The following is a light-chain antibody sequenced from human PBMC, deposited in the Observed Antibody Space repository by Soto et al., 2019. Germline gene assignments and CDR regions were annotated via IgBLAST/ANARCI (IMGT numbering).Light chain of an antibody. CDR3: SSYSSSTTLHV. J-gene: IGLJ1*01. CDR2: DVS. Sequence: QSALTQPASVSGSPGQSITISCTGTSSDVGGYNDVSWFQQHPGKAPRLMIYDVSNRPSGVSNRFSGYKSGSTASLIISGLRAEDEADYYCSSYSSSTTLHVFGTGTKVTVL. CDR1: SSDVGGYND. V-gene: IGLV2-14*01.